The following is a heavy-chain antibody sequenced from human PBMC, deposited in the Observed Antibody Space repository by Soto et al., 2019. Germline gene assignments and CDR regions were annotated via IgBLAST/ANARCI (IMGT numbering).Heavy chain of an antibody. J-gene: IGHJ3*02. D-gene: IGHD5-18*01. Sequence: PGESLKISCNGSGYSFTSYWIGWVRQMPGKGLEWMGIIYPGDSDTRYSPSFQGQVTISADKSISTAYLQWSSLKASDTAMYYCARHEDVDTAMVTNGGDAFDIWGQGTMVTVSS. CDR1: GYSFTSYW. V-gene: IGHV5-51*01. CDR2: IYPGDSDT. CDR3: ARHEDVDTAMVTNGGDAFDI.